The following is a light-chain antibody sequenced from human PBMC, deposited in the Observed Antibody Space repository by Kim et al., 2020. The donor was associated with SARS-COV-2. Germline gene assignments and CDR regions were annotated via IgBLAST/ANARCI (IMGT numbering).Light chain of an antibody. Sequence: STSVGDRVTMTCRASQAIRNHLSWFQQKPGQAPERLVYAASSLQSGVPSRFSGSGSGTEFTLTISNLQSEDSATYYCLQYHTFPRTFGQGTKLEIK. J-gene: IGKJ2*01. CDR1: QAIRNH. V-gene: IGKV1-17*02. CDR2: AAS. CDR3: LQYHTFPRT.